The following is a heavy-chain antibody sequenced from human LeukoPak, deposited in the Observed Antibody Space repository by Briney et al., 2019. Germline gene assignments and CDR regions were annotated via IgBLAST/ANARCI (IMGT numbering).Heavy chain of an antibody. V-gene: IGHV7-4-1*02. J-gene: IGHJ4*02. CDR3: ARTVLGATGYFDY. CDR1: GYTFTSYD. D-gene: IGHD1-26*01. Sequence: ASVKVSCKASGYTFTSYDINWVRQAPGQGLEWMGWINTTTGNPTYGQGFTGRFVFSLDTSVSTTYLQISSLKAEDTAVYYCARTVLGATGYFDYWGQGTLVTVSS. CDR2: INTTTGNP.